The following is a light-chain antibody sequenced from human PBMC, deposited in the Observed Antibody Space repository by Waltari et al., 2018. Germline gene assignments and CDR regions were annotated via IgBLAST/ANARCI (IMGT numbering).Light chain of an antibody. J-gene: IGLJ2*01. CDR1: SSDVGGYNY. CDR3: SSYTSSSTVV. CDR2: EVS. Sequence: QSALTQPASVSGSPGQSITISCTGTSSDVGGYNYVSWYQQHPGKAPKLMSYEVSNRPSGVADSISGSKSGNTASLTISGLQAEDEADYYCSSYTSSSTVVFGGVTKLTGL. V-gene: IGLV2-14*01.